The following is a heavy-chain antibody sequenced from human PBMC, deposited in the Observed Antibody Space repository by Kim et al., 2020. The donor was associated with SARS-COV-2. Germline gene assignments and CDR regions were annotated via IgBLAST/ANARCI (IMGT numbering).Heavy chain of an antibody. J-gene: IGHJ5*02. Sequence: GGSLRLSCAASGFTFSSYWMSWVRQAPGKGLEWVAYIKQDGSEKYYVDSVKGRFTISRDNAKNSLYLQMSSLRVEDTAVYYCARDCSSTSCYRAAFDPWGQGTLVTVSS. CDR2: IKQDGSEK. CDR3: ARDCSSTSCYRAAFDP. CDR1: GFTFSSYW. D-gene: IGHD2-2*01. V-gene: IGHV3-7*01.